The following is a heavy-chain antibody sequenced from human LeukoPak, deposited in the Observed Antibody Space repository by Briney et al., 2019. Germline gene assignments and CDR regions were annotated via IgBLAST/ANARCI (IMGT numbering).Heavy chain of an antibody. CDR2: ISAYNGNT. D-gene: IGHD2-15*01. J-gene: IGHJ6*03. V-gene: IGHV1-18*01. Sequence: ASVTVSCKASVYTFTSYGISWVRQAPGQGLDWMGWISAYNGNTKYAQKLQGRVTMTTDTSTSSAYMEVRSLRSDDTAVYYCARVPYCSGGSCYLLGYYYYMDVWGKGTTVTVSS. CDR1: VYTFTSYG. CDR3: ARVPYCSGGSCYLLGYYYYMDV.